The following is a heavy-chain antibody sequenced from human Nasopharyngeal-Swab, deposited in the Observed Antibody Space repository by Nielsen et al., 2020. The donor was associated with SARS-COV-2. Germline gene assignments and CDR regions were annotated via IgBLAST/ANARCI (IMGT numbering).Heavy chain of an antibody. Sequence: GGSLRLSCAASGFTFSSYAMSWVRQAPGKGLEWVSVIHTDLNNTYYVDSVKGRFTISRDNSKKTLFLQMNSLRVEDTAVYYCANSWYDYYYGMDVWGQGTTVTVSS. J-gene: IGHJ6*02. CDR1: GFTFSSYA. D-gene: IGHD6-13*01. CDR3: ANSWYDYYYGMDV. CDR2: IHTDLNNT. V-gene: IGHV3-23*03.